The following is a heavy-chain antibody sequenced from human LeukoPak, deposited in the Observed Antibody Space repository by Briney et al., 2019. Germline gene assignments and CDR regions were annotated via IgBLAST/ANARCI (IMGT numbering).Heavy chain of an antibody. J-gene: IGHJ4*02. CDR3: ARDGCNPIDY. CDR2: IYYSGSP. D-gene: IGHD5-24*01. V-gene: IGHV4-39*07. CDR1: GGSISSSSYY. Sequence: SETLSLTCTVTGGSISSSSYYWGWIRQPPGKGLEWIGSIYYSGSPYYNPSLKSRVTISVDTSKNQFSLKLSSVTAADTAVYYCARDGCNPIDYWGQGTLVTVSS.